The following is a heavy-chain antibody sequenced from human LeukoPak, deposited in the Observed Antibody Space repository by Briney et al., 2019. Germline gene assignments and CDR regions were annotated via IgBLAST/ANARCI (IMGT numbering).Heavy chain of an antibody. V-gene: IGHV4-59*01. D-gene: IGHD3-22*01. Sequence: PSETLSLTCTVSGGSISSYYWSWIRQPPGKGLEWIGYIYYSGSTNYNPSLKGRVTISVDTSKNQFSLKLSSVTAADTAVYYCARELREGSGYSDAFDIWGQGTMVTVSS. CDR3: ARELREGSGYSDAFDI. CDR2: IYYSGST. CDR1: GGSISSYY. J-gene: IGHJ3*02.